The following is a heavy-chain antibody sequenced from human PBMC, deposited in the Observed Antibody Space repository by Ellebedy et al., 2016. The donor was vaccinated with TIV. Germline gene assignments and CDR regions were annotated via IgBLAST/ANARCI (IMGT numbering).Heavy chain of an antibody. CDR2: ISAIFGSA. Sequence: SVKVSCKASGYTFTGYPMNWVRQAPGQGLEWMGGISAIFGSANYAQKFQGRVTITADDSTSTAYMELSSLRSDDTAVYYCARNSGSYLLQYFDYWGQGTLVTVSS. J-gene: IGHJ4*02. CDR1: GYTFTGYP. CDR3: ARNSGSYLLQYFDY. D-gene: IGHD1-26*01. V-gene: IGHV1-69*13.